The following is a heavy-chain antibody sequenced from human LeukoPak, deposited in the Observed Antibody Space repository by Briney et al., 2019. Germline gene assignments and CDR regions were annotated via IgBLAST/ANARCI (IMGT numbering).Heavy chain of an antibody. Sequence: GGTLRLSCAASGFTFSSYWMHWVRQAPGKGLVWVSRINSDGSSTSYADSVKGGFTISRDNYKNTLYLQMNSLRAEDKAVYYCAREGTFYDYVWGRDRSMDAFDIWGQGTMVTVSS. CDR3: AREGTFYDYVWGRDRSMDAFDI. CDR1: GFTFSSYW. D-gene: IGHD3-16*02. CDR2: INSDGSST. V-gene: IGHV3-74*01. J-gene: IGHJ3*02.